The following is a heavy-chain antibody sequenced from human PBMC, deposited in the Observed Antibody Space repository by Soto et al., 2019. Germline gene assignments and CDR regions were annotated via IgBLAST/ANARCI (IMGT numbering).Heavy chain of an antibody. V-gene: IGHV4-4*07. J-gene: IGHJ1*01. CDR3: ATDLWSYYDGSGYYPTEYFQH. Sequence: SETLSLTCTVSGGSISSYYWSWIRQPAGKGLEWIGRIYTSGSTNYNPSLKSRVTMSVDTSKNQFSLKLSSVTAADTAVYYCATDLWSYYDGSGYYPTEYFQHWGQGTLVTVSS. D-gene: IGHD3-22*01. CDR2: IYTSGST. CDR1: GGSISSYY.